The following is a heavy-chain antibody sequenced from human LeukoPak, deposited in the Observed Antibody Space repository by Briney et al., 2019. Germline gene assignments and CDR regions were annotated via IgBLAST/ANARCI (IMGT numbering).Heavy chain of an antibody. V-gene: IGHV1-69*05. D-gene: IGHD1-7*01. CDR1: GYTFTSYG. CDR3: ARDLPNWNYVLLDY. J-gene: IGHJ4*02. CDR2: IIPIFGTA. Sequence: ASVKVSCKASGYTFTSYGISWVRQAPGQGLEWMGRIIPIFGTANYAQKFQGRVTITTDESTSTAYMELSSLRSEDTAVYYCARDLPNWNYVLLDYWGQGTLVTVSS.